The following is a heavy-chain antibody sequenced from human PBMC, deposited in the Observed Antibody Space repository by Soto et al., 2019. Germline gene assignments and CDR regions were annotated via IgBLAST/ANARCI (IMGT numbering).Heavy chain of an antibody. Sequence: QAQLVQSGAEVMKPGASVRVSCTASGFTFINYYMHWVLQAPGQGLEWMGVINHSGDSTNYAQKFQGRVTMTRDTSKRTVYMDLSSLRSEDTAVYYCAIDNSHHTTWGLDHWGQGTLVTVSS. CDR2: INHSGDST. CDR1: GFTFINYY. J-gene: IGHJ5*02. V-gene: IGHV1-46*01. CDR3: AIDNSHHTTWGLDH. D-gene: IGHD3-16*01.